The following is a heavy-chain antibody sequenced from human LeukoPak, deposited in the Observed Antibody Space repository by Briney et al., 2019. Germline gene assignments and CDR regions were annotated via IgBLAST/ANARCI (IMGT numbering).Heavy chain of an antibody. CDR3: ARAGYSSYANDY. CDR2: ISSSSSST. V-gene: IGHV3-21*01. CDR1: GFTFSSYS. Sequence: PGGSLRLSCAASGFTFSSYSMKWVRQAPGKGLEWVSSISSSSSSTYYADSVKGRFTISRDNAKNTLYLQMNSLRAEDTAVYYCARAGYSSYANDYWGQGTLVTVSS. D-gene: IGHD5-18*01. J-gene: IGHJ4*02.